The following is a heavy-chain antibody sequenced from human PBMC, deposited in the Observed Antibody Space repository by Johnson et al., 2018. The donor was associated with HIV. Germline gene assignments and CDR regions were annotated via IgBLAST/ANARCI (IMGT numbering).Heavy chain of an antibody. D-gene: IGHD1-26*01. V-gene: IGHV3-20*04. CDR2: MNWNGGST. Sequence: VQLVESGGGVVRSGGSLRLSCAASGFTFDDYGMSWVRQAPGKGLEWVSGMNWNGGSTGYADSVKGRCTISRDNAKSSLYLQMNSLRVEDTALYYCARGRPWGWELRRDAFDIWGQGTMVTVSS. J-gene: IGHJ3*02. CDR1: GFTFDDYG. CDR3: ARGRPWGWELRRDAFDI.